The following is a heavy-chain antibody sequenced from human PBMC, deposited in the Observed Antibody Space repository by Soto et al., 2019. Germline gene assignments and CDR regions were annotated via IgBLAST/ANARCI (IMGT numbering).Heavy chain of an antibody. CDR1: GFTFRNYA. CDR2: ISTGGENT. Sequence: EEQLLESGGGLVQPGGSLRLSCTASGFTFRNYAMTWVRQAPGKGLEWVSAISTGGENTYYTDSLEGLFTISRDNSKNTLYLQMSSLRAEDTAVYYCAKKIYHRFDPWGQGTLVTVSS. J-gene: IGHJ5*02. CDR3: AKKIYHRFDP. V-gene: IGHV3-23*01. D-gene: IGHD5-12*01.